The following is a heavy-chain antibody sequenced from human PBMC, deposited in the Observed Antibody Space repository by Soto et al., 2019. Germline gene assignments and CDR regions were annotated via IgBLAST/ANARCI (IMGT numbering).Heavy chain of an antibody. J-gene: IGHJ4*02. CDR1: GGSFSGYY. D-gene: IGHD1-26*01. CDR2: INHSGST. Sequence: SETLSLTCAVYGGSFSGYYRSWIRQPPGKGLEWIGEINHSGSTNYNPSLKSRVTISVDTSKNQFSLKLSSVTAADTAVYYCARARIVGATRVIFDYWGQGTLVTVSS. CDR3: ARARIVGATRVIFDY. V-gene: IGHV4-34*01.